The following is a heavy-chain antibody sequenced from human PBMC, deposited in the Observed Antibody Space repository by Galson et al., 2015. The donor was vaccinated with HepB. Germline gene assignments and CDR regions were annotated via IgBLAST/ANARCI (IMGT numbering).Heavy chain of an antibody. J-gene: IGHJ6*02. V-gene: IGHV2-70*01. CDR3: ARILSYSSSRYYYGMDV. CDR1: GFSLSTSGMC. D-gene: IGHD6-13*01. CDR2: IDWDDDK. Sequence: PALVKPTQTLTLTCTFSGFSLSTSGMCVSWIRQPPGKALEWLALIDWDDDKYYSTSLKTRLTISKDTSKNQVVLTMTNMDPVDTATYYCARILSYSSSRYYYGMDVWGQGTTVTVSS.